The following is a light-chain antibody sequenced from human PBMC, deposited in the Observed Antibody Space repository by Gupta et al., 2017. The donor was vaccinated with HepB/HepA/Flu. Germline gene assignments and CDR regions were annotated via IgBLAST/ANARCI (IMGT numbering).Light chain of an antibody. V-gene: IGLV1-40*01. J-gene: IGLJ2*01. Sequence: QSVLTRPPPVSGAPGPPVIIPCTGTTSHIGADYDVHWYHQLPGTAPKLLIYGYSSRPSGVPDRFSGSKSGASGSLAITGLQAEDEGDYYCQSFDSSLGGVLFGGGTRLTVL. CDR1: TSHIGADYD. CDR3: QSFDSSLGGVL. CDR2: GYS.